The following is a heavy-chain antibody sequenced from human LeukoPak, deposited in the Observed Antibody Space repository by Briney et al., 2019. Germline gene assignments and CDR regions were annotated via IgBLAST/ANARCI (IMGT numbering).Heavy chain of an antibody. CDR1: GFTFSAYS. V-gene: IGHV3-48*01. CDR2: IGRGSSGI. CDR3: AREHSYIYGSQYFDL. D-gene: IGHD5-18*01. Sequence: GGSLRLSCAASGFTFSAYSMNWVRQAPGKGPEWLSYIGRGSSGIYYADSVQGRFTISRDDDKNSPYLQMYSLRVEDTAIYYCAREHSYIYGSQYFDLWGRGALVTVSS. J-gene: IGHJ2*01.